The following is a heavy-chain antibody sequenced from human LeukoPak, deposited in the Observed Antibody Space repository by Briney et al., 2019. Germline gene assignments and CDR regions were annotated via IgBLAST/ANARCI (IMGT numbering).Heavy chain of an antibody. V-gene: IGHV3-30-3*01. CDR2: ISYEGLSK. Sequence: GRSLRLSCAAPGFTFSDYAMHWVRQSPGKGLDWVASISYEGLSKYYADSVKGRFTISRDNSKNTLYLQMNSLRAEDTAVYYCPSEFYPRRNCNGGSCVNYWGQGTLVTGSS. CDR1: GFTFSDYA. J-gene: IGHJ4*02. D-gene: IGHD2-15*01. CDR3: PSEFYPRRNCNGGSCVNY.